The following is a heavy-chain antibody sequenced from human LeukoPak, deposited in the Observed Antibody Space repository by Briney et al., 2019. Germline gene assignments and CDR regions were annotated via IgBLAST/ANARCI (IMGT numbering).Heavy chain of an antibody. J-gene: IGHJ4*02. D-gene: IGHD2-2*01. CDR1: GYTFTDYY. CDR3: ARANFLYCSSSTCLFDY. Sequence: GASVTVSCKASGYTFTDYYMHWVRQAPGQGFEWMGWINPNDGDTNYAQKFQGRVTMTRDTSISTDHMEVSRLRSDDTAVYYCARANFLYCSSSTCLFDYWGQGTLVTVSS. V-gene: IGHV1-2*02. CDR2: INPNDGDT.